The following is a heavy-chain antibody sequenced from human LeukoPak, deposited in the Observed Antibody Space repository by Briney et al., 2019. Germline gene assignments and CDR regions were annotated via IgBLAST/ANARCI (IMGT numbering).Heavy chain of an antibody. J-gene: IGHJ6*03. Sequence: GGTLRLSCAASGFTFSSYGMSWVRQAPGKGLDFVSAISANGRSTYYASSVKGRFTISRDNAKNSLYLQMNRLRAEDTAVYYCARDRGYSYSWGYYYYYMDVWGKGTTVTVSS. V-gene: IGHV3-64*01. D-gene: IGHD5-18*01. CDR1: GFTFSSYG. CDR2: ISANGRST. CDR3: ARDRGYSYSWGYYYYYMDV.